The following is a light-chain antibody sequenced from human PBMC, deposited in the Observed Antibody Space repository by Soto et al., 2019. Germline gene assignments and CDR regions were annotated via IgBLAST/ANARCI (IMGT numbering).Light chain of an antibody. CDR3: HQFAPSRGT. V-gene: IGKV3-20*01. Sequence: EIVLTQSPATLSLSPGERATLSCRASQNISSRFLAWYQHKPGQAPRLLIYGASIRATDIPGRFSGSGSGTDFRLTISRLEPEDFAVYYCHQFAPSRGTFGQGTKVDIK. J-gene: IGKJ1*01. CDR1: QNISSRF. CDR2: GAS.